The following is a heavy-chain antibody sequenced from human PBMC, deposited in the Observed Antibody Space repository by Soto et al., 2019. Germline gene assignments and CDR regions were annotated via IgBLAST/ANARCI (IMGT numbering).Heavy chain of an antibody. CDR3: ARGVRD. Sequence: PSETLSLTCAVYCGSFRGYYWGWVRQPPGKGLEWIGYIYYSGSTSYNPSLKSRVTISEDTSKNQFSLKLSSVTAADTAVYFCARGVRDWGQGTLVTVSS. D-gene: IGHD3-10*01. CDR2: IYYSGST. J-gene: IGHJ4*02. CDR1: CGSFRGYY. V-gene: IGHV4-34*09.